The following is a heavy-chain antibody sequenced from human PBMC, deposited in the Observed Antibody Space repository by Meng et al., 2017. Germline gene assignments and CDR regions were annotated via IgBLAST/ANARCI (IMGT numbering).Heavy chain of an antibody. D-gene: IGHD1-26*01. V-gene: IGHV6-1*01. J-gene: IGHJ4*02. CDR2: AYYRSKWYH. CDR3: ARGSYSFDS. CDR1: GDSVPSNSAA. Sequence: QIQLQQPGPGLLKPSQTPSLICSISGDSVPSNSAAWNWIRQSPSRGLEWLGRAYYRSKWYHDYAESVKSRISIDPDTSKNQFSLQLRSVTPEDSAVYYCARGSYSFDSWGQRTLVTVSS.